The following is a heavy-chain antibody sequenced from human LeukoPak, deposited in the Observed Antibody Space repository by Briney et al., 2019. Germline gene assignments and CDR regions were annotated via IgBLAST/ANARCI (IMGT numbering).Heavy chain of an antibody. D-gene: IGHD3-9*01. CDR2: IIPILGIA. CDR1: GGTFSSYA. CDR3: ARDPSFDWSLDFDY. J-gene: IGHJ4*02. Sequence: GASVKVSCKASGGTFSSYAISWVRQAPGQGLEWMGRIIPILGIANYAQKFQGRVTITADKSTSTAYMELSSLRSEDTAVYYCARDPSFDWSLDFDYWGQGTLVTVSS. V-gene: IGHV1-69*04.